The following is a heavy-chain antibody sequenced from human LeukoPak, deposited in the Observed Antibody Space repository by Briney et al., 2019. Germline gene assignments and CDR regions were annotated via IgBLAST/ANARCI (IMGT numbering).Heavy chain of an antibody. J-gene: IGHJ4*02. CDR3: ARWPGIAAAGNLYYFDY. CDR1: GFTCSSYS. V-gene: IGHV3-21*01. CDR2: ISSSSSYI. Sequence: GGYLRRYCAASGFTCSSYSMNWVRQAPGKGLEWVSSISSSSSYIYYADSVKGRFTISRDNAKNSLYLQMNSLRAEDTAVYYCARWPGIAAAGNLYYFDYWGQGTLVTVSS. D-gene: IGHD6-13*01.